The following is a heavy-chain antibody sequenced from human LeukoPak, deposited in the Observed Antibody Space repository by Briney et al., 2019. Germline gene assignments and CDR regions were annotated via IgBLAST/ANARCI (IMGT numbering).Heavy chain of an antibody. D-gene: IGHD6-19*01. CDR1: GYSFTSYW. V-gene: IGHV5-51*01. J-gene: IGHJ4*02. CDR3: ARLEGGSGWYVGDFDY. CDR2: IYPGDSDT. Sequence: KFGESLKISCKGSGYSFTSYWIGWVRQMPGKGLEWMGIIYPGDSDTRYSPSFQGQVTISADKSISTAYLQWSSLKASDTAMYYCARLEGGSGWYVGDFDYWGQGTLVTVSS.